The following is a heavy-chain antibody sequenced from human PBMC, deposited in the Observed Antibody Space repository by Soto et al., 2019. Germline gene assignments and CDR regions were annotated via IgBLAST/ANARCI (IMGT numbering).Heavy chain of an antibody. CDR1: GFTFSDYY. V-gene: IGHV3-11*01. J-gene: IGHJ5*02. D-gene: IGHD2-15*01. CDR3: ARDPASHCSGGSCYGNWFDT. CDR2: ISSSGSTI. Sequence: GESLKISCAASGFTFSDYYMSWIRQAPGKGLEWVSYISSSGSTIYYADSVKGRFTISRDNAKNSLYLQMNSLRAEDTAVYYCARDPASHCSGGSCYGNWFDTWGQGTLVTVSS.